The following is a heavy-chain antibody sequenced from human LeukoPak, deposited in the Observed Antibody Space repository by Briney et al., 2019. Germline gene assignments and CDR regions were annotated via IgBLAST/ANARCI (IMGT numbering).Heavy chain of an antibody. CDR1: GFTFSDYW. Sequence: GGSLRLSCAASGFTFSDYWMSWVRQAPGKGLEWVSVIYSGGSTYYADSVKGRFTISRDNSKNTLYLQMNSLRAEDTAVYYCAGNNRKGYFQHWGQGTLVTVSS. D-gene: IGHD1/OR15-1a*01. CDR2: IYSGGST. CDR3: AGNNRKGYFQH. J-gene: IGHJ1*01. V-gene: IGHV3-53*01.